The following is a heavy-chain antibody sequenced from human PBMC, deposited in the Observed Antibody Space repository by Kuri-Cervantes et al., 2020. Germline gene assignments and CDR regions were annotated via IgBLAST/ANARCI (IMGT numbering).Heavy chain of an antibody. J-gene: IGHJ6*02. CDR2: INPNSGGT. CDR3: AREHSGYVGGYYYYYGMDV. V-gene: IGHV1-2*02. Sequence: ASVKVSCKASGYTFTGYYMHWVRQAPGQGLEWMGWINPNSGGTNYAQKFQGRVTMTRDTSISTAYMELSRLRSDDTAVCYCAREHSGYVGGYYYYYGMDVWGQGTTVTVSS. CDR1: GYTFTGYY. D-gene: IGHD5-12*01.